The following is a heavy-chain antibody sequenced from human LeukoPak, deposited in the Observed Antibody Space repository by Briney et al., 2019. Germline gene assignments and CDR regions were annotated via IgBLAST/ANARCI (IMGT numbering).Heavy chain of an antibody. CDR1: GFTFSSYT. D-gene: IGHD1-1*01. V-gene: IGHV3-21*04. CDR3: ASHTPYNRNNH. Sequence: TGGSLRLSCAASGFTFSSYTMNWVRQAPGKGLEWVSSISSANSYIYYVDSVKGRFTISRDNSKNTLYLQMNSLRAEDTAVYYCASHTPYNRNNHWGQGTLVTVSS. J-gene: IGHJ5*02. CDR2: ISSANSYI.